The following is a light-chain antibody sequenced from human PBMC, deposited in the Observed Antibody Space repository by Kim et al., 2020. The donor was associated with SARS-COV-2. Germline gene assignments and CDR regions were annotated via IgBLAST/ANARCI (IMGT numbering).Light chain of an antibody. CDR3: QEYSNWPWT. J-gene: IGKJ1*01. CDR1: QSVGYN. CDR2: GAS. V-gene: IGKV3-15*01. Sequence: VSVGERVTLSCRASQSVGYNLAWYQQKPGQAPRLLIYGASSRATGIPARFSGSGSGTEFTLTITSLQSEDFAVYHCQEYSNWPWTFGQGTKVDIK.